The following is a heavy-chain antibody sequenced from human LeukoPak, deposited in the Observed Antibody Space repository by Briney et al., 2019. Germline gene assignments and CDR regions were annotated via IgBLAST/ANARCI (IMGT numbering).Heavy chain of an antibody. CDR2: VYHTGTS. V-gene: IGHV4-59*01. CDR1: GASINNYY. J-gene: IGHJ4*02. D-gene: IGHD2-8*01. Sequence: SETLSLTCSVSGASINNYYWTWIRQPPGKGLEWIGYVYHTGTSGYHPSLKSRVAMSLDTSKNQVSLKLRSVTAADTAVYFCTRVVNGGHFDYWGQGTLVTISS. CDR3: TRVVNGGHFDY.